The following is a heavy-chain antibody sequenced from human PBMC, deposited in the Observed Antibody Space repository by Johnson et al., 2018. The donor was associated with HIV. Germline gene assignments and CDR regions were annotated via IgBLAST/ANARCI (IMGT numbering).Heavy chain of an antibody. Sequence: VQLVETGGGLIQPGGSLRLSCAASGFTFSSYAMSWVRQAPGKGLEWVSAIGGSGGSTYYADSVKGRVNIARDNAKNSRYLQMNSLRAEDTALYYCANLFMCDWGFDAFDIWGQGTMVTVSS. J-gene: IGHJ3*02. CDR3: ANLFMCDWGFDAFDI. CDR2: IGGSGGST. V-gene: IGHV3-23*04. CDR1: GFTFSSYA. D-gene: IGHD7-27*01.